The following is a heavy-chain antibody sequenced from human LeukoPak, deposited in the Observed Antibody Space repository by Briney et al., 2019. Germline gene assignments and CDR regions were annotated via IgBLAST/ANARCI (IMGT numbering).Heavy chain of an antibody. J-gene: IGHJ4*02. Sequence: ASVKVSCKASGGTFSSYAISWVRQAPGQGLEWMGGVIPIFGTANYAQKFQGRVTITADESTSTAYMELSSLRSEDTAVYYCARGPPNWGYDYWGPGTLVTVSS. CDR2: VIPIFGTA. CDR1: GGTFSSYA. D-gene: IGHD7-27*01. CDR3: ARGPPNWGYDY. V-gene: IGHV1-69*13.